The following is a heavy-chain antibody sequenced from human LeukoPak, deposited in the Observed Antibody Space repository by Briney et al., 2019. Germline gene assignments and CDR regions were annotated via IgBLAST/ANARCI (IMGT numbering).Heavy chain of an antibody. CDR3: ARGYYGSGSNLSYYYYGMDV. CDR2: MNPNSGNT. J-gene: IGHJ6*02. V-gene: IGHV1-8*01. CDR1: GYTFTSYD. D-gene: IGHD3-10*01. Sequence: ASVKVSCKASGYTFTSYDINWVRQATGQGLEWMGWMNPNSGNTGYAQKFQGRVTMTRNTSISTAYMELSSLRSEDTAVYYCARGYYGSGSNLSYYYYGMDVWGQGTTVTVSS.